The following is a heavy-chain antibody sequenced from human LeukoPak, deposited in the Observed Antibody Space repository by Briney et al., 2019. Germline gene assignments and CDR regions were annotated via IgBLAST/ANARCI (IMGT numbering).Heavy chain of an antibody. V-gene: IGHV1-46*01. Sequence: GAPVKVSCKASGYTFTNYYIHWVRQAPGQGLEWMGLINPCGDNTDYAQNFQGRVTMTRDTSTTTVYMGLSSLRSEDTAVYYCARIRDGYNDAYDIWGQGTMVTVSS. CDR1: GYTFTNYY. CDR2: INPCGDNT. J-gene: IGHJ3*02. CDR3: ARIRDGYNDAYDI. D-gene: IGHD5-24*01.